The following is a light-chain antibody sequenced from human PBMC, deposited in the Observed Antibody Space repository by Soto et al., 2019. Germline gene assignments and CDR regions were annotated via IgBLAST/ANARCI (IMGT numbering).Light chain of an antibody. CDR1: QSISSW. CDR2: KAS. Sequence: DIQMTQSPFTLSAYDDDRVTITCLASQSISSWLAWYQQKPGKAPKLLIYKASSLESGVPSRFSGSGSGTEFTLTISSLEPEDFAVYHCQQYGTSARTFCQGTKVDVK. CDR3: QQYGTSART. J-gene: IGKJ1*01. V-gene: IGKV1-5*03.